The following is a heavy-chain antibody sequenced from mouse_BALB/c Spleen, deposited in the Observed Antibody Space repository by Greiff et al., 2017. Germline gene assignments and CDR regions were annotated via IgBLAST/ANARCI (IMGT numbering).Heavy chain of an antibody. D-gene: IGHD2-2*01. Sequence: EVMLVESGGGLVKPGGSLKLSCAVSGFTFSSYAMSWVRQTPEKRLEWVASISSGGSTYYPDSVKGRFTISRDNARNILYLQMSSLRSEDTAMYYCARAYGYDFDYWGQGTTLTVSS. CDR1: GFTFSSYA. CDR2: ISSGGST. CDR3: ARAYGYDFDY. V-gene: IGHV5-6-5*01. J-gene: IGHJ2*01.